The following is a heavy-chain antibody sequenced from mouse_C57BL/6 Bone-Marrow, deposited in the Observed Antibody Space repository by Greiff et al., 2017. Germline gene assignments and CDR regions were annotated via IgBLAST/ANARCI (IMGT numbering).Heavy chain of an antibody. Sequence: VQLQQSGAELVKPGASVKISCKVSGYAFSTYWMTWVKQRPGKGLEWIGQIYPGDGDTNYNGKFKGQATLTADKSSSTAYMQLSSLTSEDSAVYFCSRDWDSFDYWGQGTTLTVSA. CDR2: IYPGDGDT. CDR1: GYAFSTYW. J-gene: IGHJ2*01. V-gene: IGHV1-80*01. CDR3: SRDWDSFDY. D-gene: IGHD4-1*01.